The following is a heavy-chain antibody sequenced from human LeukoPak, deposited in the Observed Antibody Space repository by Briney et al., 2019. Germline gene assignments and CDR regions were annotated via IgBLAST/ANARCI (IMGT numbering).Heavy chain of an antibody. D-gene: IGHD3-9*01. CDR2: ISYDGSNK. V-gene: IGHV3-30*18. Sequence: PGRSLRLSCAASGFTFSSYGMHWVRQAPGKGLEWVAVISYDGSNKYYADSVKGRFTISRDNSKNTLYLQMNSLRAEDTAVYYCAKDIALRYFDWLCDYWGQGTLVTVSS. J-gene: IGHJ4*02. CDR3: AKDIALRYFDWLCDY. CDR1: GFTFSSYG.